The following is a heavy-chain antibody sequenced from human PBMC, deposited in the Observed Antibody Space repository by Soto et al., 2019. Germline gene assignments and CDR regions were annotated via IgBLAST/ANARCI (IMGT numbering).Heavy chain of an antibody. J-gene: IGHJ3*02. CDR3: AKTANGWFSAFDI. Sequence: EVQLLESGGGLVQPGGSLRLSCAASGFTFSSYAMSWVRQAPGKGLEWVSAISGSGGTTYYADSVKGRFTFSRDNSKNTLYLQMNRLRAEDTAVYYCAKTANGWFSAFDIWGQWTMVTVSS. V-gene: IGHV3-23*01. CDR2: ISGSGGTT. D-gene: IGHD6-19*01. CDR1: GFTFSSYA.